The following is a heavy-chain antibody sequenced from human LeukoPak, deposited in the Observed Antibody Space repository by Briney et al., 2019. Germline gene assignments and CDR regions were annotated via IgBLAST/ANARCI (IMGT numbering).Heavy chain of an antibody. CDR2: IYHSGST. J-gene: IGHJ4*02. V-gene: IGHV4-38-2*02. Sequence: KSSETLSLTCTVSGGSISSDYYWGWIRQPPGKGLEWIGNIYHSGSTYYNASLKSRVTILVDMSKNQFSLKLSSVTAADTAVYYCARVRYCSGGSCSSPTYFDYWGQGTLVTVSS. D-gene: IGHD2-15*01. CDR3: ARVRYCSGGSCSSPTYFDY. CDR1: GGSISSDYY.